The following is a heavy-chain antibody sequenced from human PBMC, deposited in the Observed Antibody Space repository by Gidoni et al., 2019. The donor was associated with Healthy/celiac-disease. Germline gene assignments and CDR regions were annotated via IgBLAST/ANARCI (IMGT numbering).Heavy chain of an antibody. CDR3: ARGTQIVATTTGLYYYYYGMDV. CDR1: GGSISSSNW. J-gene: IGHJ6*02. V-gene: IGHV4-4*02. CDR2: IYHSGST. D-gene: IGHD5-12*01. Sequence: QVQLQESGPGLVKPSGTLSLTCAVSGGSISSSNWWSWVRQPPGKGLEWIGEIYHSGSTNYNPSLKSRVTISVDKSKNQFSLKLSSVTAADTAVYYCARGTQIVATTTGLYYYYYGMDVWGQGTTVTVSS.